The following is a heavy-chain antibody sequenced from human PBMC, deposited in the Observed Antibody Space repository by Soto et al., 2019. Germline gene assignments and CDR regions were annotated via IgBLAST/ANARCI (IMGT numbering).Heavy chain of an antibody. CDR3: ARDRVRNLGDYFYGMDV. CDR1: AGAIDSGDFY. D-gene: IGHD3-16*01. Sequence: SETLSLTCNVSAGAIDSGDFYWSWIRQTPGKGLEWLGYIYYRGSTYYNPSLKGRLSISGDTSKNQFSLQLSSVTVADTAVYYCARDRVRNLGDYFYGMDVWGRGIMVTVSS. CDR2: IYYRGST. V-gene: IGHV4-30-4*01. J-gene: IGHJ6*02.